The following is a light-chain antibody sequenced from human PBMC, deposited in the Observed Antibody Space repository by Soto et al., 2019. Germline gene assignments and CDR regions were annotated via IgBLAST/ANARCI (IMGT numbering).Light chain of an antibody. Sequence: DIQMTQSPSSLSASVGDRVTITCRASQAIYNYLAWYQQKPGQVPTLLISAASTMQSGVPSRISGSGSGTDFTLTISSLQREDVATYYCQKFSAVPTFGGGTKVEI. CDR3: QKFSAVPT. V-gene: IGKV1-27*01. CDR1: QAIYNY. CDR2: AAS. J-gene: IGKJ4*01.